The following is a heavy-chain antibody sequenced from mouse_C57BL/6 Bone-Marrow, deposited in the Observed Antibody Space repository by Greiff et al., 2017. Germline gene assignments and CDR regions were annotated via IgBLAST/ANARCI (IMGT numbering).Heavy chain of an antibody. CDR3: AITTVVSDWYFDV. J-gene: IGHJ1*03. Sequence: QVQLQQPGAELVKPGASVKMSCKASGYTFTSYWITWVKQRPGQGLAWIGDIYPGSGSNNYNEKFKSKATLTVDTSSSTAYMQLSSLTSEDSAVYYGAITTVVSDWYFDVWGTGTTVTVAS. CDR1: GYTFTSYW. CDR2: IYPGSGSN. V-gene: IGHV1-55*01. D-gene: IGHD1-1*01.